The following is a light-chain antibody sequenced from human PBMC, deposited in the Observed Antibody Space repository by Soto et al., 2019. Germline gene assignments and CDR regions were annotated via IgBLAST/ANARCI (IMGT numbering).Light chain of an antibody. V-gene: IGKV1-5*02. Sequence: DIQMTQSPSSLSASVGDRVTIICRASQSVSTRLAWYQQKPGKAPKVLIYDASSWAGGVPSRSTGSGSGTEFTLTINSLQPDDFATYYCQQYSVYWTFGQGTKVEIK. CDR3: QQYSVYWT. CDR1: QSVSTR. CDR2: DAS. J-gene: IGKJ1*01.